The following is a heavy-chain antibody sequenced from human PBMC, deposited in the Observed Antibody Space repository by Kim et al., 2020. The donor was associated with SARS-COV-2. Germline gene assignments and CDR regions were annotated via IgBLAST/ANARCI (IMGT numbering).Heavy chain of an antibody. V-gene: IGHV1-8*01. J-gene: IGHJ5*02. CDR3: TRHRSGHNDNWFDP. CDR1: GYTFTNYD. CDR2: MNPKSGNT. D-gene: IGHD6-19*01. Sequence: ASVKVSCKASGYTFTNYDINWVRQATGQGLEWLGWMNPKSGNTGYADKFRNRVTMTREMSTGTAYMELSSLTSEDTAVYYCTRHRSGHNDNWFDPWGRGTLVTVSS.